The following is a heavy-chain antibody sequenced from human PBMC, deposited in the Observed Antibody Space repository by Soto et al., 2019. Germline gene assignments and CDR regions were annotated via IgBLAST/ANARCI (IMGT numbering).Heavy chain of an antibody. V-gene: IGHV3-33*01. Sequence: GWSLRLSCAASGFTFSSYGMHLVRQAPGKGLEWVAFIWYDGSNKYYADSVKGRFTISRDNSKNTLYLQMNSLRAEDTAVYYCARDMRSGWNFDYWGKGTLVTVSS. D-gene: IGHD6-19*01. CDR2: IWYDGSNK. CDR1: GFTFSSYG. CDR3: ARDMRSGWNFDY. J-gene: IGHJ4*02.